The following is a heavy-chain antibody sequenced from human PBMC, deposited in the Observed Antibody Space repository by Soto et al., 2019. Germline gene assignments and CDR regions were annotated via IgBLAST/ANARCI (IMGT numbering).Heavy chain of an antibody. CDR3: ARDVYDFWSGFHYYYYYYYMDV. J-gene: IGHJ6*03. CDR2: ISAYNGNT. CDR1: GYTFTSYG. D-gene: IGHD3-3*01. V-gene: IGHV1-18*01. Sequence: ASVKVSCKASGYTFTSYGISWVRQAPGQGLEWMGWISAYNGNTNYAQKLQGRVTMTTDTSTSTAYMELRSLRSDDTAVYYCARDVYDFWSGFHYYYYYYYMDVWGKGTTVTVSS.